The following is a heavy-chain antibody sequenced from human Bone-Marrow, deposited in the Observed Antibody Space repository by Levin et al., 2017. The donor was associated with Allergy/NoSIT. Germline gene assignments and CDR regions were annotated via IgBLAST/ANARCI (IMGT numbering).Heavy chain of an antibody. CDR2: IYNSGES. D-gene: IGHD3-16*02. J-gene: IGHJ5*02. CDR3: ARVNDYVWGSYRYPGENWFDP. V-gene: IGHV4-39*01. CDR1: GDSILRSSFY. Sequence: SQTLSLPCTVSGDSILRSSFYWGWIRQPPGKGLEWIGSIYNSGESYYSPSLKSRVTISVDTSKNEFLLNLRSVTAADTAVYYCARVNDYVWGSYRYPGENWFDPWGQGTLVTVSS.